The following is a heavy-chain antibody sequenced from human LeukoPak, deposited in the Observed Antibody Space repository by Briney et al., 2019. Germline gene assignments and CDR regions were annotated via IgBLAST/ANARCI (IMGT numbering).Heavy chain of an antibody. CDR1: GFTFSNYW. V-gene: IGHV3-7*03. Sequence: GGSLRLSCTASGFTFSNYWMSWVRQAPGKGLEWVANIKQDGSENYYVDSVKGRFTISRDNAKNSLYLQMNSLRAEDTAVYYCAKDGLDAFDIWGQGTMVTVSS. CDR3: AKDGLDAFDI. J-gene: IGHJ3*02. CDR2: IKQDGSEN.